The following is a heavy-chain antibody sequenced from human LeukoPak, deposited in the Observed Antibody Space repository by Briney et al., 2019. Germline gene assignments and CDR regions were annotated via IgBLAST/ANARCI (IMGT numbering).Heavy chain of an antibody. Sequence: PSETLSLTXAVYGGSFRGYFWSWIRQPPGKGLECIGEINHSGSTNYNPSLKSRVTISIDTSKNQFSLKVRSVTAADTAVYYCARGPSIIPVPAAGYYYMDVWGKGTTVTVSS. CDR3: ARGPSIIPVPAAGYYYMDV. J-gene: IGHJ6*03. CDR2: INHSGST. CDR1: GGSFRGYF. V-gene: IGHV4-34*01. D-gene: IGHD2-2*01.